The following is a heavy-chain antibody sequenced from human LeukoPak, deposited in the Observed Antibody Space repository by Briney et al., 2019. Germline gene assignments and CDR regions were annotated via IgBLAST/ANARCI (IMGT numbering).Heavy chain of an antibody. Sequence: ASVKVSCKASGYTFTNYTMNWVRQAPGQGLEWMGWINTNTGNPTYAQGFTGRFVFSLDTSVSTAYLQISSLKAEDTAVYYCAREDYDYVWGSYRSSPYFDYWGQGTLVTVSS. CDR1: GYTFTNYT. CDR2: INTNTGNP. D-gene: IGHD3-16*02. J-gene: IGHJ4*02. CDR3: AREDYDYVWGSYRSSPYFDY. V-gene: IGHV7-4-1*02.